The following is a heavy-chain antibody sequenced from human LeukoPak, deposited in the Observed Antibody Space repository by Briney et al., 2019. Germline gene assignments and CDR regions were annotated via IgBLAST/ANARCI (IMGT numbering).Heavy chain of an antibody. CDR2: ISGSGGST. J-gene: IGHJ4*02. CDR3: AKDSRPDFWSGYYSD. CDR1: GFTFSSYA. Sequence: RGSLRLSCAASGFTFSSYAMSWVRQAPGKGLEWVSAISGSGGSTYYADSVKGRFTISRDNSKNTLYLQMNSLRAEDTAVYYCAKDSRPDFWSGYYSDWGQGTLVTVSS. D-gene: IGHD3-3*01. V-gene: IGHV3-23*01.